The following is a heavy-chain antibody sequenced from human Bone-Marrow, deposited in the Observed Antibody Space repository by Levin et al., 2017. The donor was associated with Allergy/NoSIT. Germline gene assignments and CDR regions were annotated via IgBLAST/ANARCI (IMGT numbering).Heavy chain of an antibody. CDR2: VSPNGREK. CDR3: AKDVFGGGRGNQLDDPIFEV. V-gene: IGHV3-9*01. D-gene: IGHD2-2*01. Sequence: SLKISCRSYGFNFRGYAMHWVRQTPGKGLEWASGVSPNGREKEYADSVRGRFAISRDNAQNSLYLQMNSLTLEDTALYYCAKDVFGGGRGNQLDDPIFEVWGQGTLVSVTS. CDR1: GFNFRGYA. J-gene: IGHJ4*02.